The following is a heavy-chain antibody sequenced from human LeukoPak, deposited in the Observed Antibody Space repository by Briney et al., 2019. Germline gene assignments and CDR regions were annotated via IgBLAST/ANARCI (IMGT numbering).Heavy chain of an antibody. D-gene: IGHD1-26*01. CDR1: GGSISSSSYY. V-gene: IGHV4-39*07. Sequence: SETLSLTCTVSGGSISSSSYYWGWIRQPPGKGLEWIGSIYYSGSTYYNPSLKSRVTISVDTSKNQFSLKLSSVTAADTAVYYCARGPGIDGSLPPYWGQGTLVTVSS. CDR3: ARGPGIDGSLPPY. J-gene: IGHJ4*02. CDR2: IYYSGST.